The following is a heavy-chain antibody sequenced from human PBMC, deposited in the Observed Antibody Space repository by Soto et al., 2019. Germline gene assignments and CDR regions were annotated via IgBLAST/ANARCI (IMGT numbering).Heavy chain of an antibody. V-gene: IGHV3-23*01. CDR2: ISDSGGLT. Sequence: VQLLESGGDLVHPGGSLRLSCAASGFAFSSHPMSWVRQAPERGLEWVSGISDSGGLTYNADSVKGRFTISRDNSKNTLYLQMNRLRAEDTALYYCARRAFGSSRSFDIWGQGTMVTVSS. CDR1: GFAFSSHP. D-gene: IGHD6-6*01. CDR3: ARRAFGSSRSFDI. J-gene: IGHJ3*02.